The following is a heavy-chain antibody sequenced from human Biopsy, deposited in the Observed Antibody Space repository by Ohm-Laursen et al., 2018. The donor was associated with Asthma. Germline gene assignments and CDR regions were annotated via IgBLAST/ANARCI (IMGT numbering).Heavy chain of an antibody. D-gene: IGHD6-19*01. CDR1: GFTVSTNG. CDR3: ARGDSSGWSHYYFDY. V-gene: IGHV3-53*01. J-gene: IGHJ4*02. CDR2: IYSGGGT. Sequence: GPLRLSCAASGFTVSTNGMSWVRQPPGKGLEWVSVIYSGGGTYYADSVQGRVTISRDFSKNTLHLQMHSLRVEDTAVYYCARGDSSGWSHYYFDYWGQGTLVTVSS.